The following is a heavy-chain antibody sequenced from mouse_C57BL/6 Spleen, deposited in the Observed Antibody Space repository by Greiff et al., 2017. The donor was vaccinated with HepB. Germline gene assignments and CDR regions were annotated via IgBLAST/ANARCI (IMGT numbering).Heavy chain of an antibody. CDR3: ARNLRPRGVYFDY. CDR2: IWWDDDK. V-gene: IGHV8-8*01. J-gene: IGHJ2*01. Sequence: ESGPGILQPSQTLSLTCSFSGFSLSTFGMGVGWIRQPSGKGLEWLAHIWWDDDKYYNPALKSRLTISKDTSKNHVFLKIANVDTADTATYYCARNLRPRGVYFDYWGQGTTLTVSS. D-gene: IGHD3-2*02. CDR1: GFSLSTFGMG.